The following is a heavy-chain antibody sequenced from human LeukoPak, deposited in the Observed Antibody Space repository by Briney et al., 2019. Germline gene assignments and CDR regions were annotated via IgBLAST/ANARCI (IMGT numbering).Heavy chain of an antibody. D-gene: IGHD2-15*01. CDR3: ARVDGGYCSGGSCYSNRFDP. Sequence: PSETLSLTCSVSGGSISTYYWSWIRQPPEKGLEWIAYMYYSGSTNYNPSLKSRVSISVDTSKNQFSLNLSSVTAADTAVYYCARVDGGYCSGGSCYSNRFDPWGQGTLVTVSS. V-gene: IGHV4-59*01. J-gene: IGHJ5*02. CDR1: GGSISTYY. CDR2: MYYSGST.